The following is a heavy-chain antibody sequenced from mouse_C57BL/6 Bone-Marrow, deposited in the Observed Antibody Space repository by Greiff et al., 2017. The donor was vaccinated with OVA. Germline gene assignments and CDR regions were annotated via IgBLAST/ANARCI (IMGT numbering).Heavy chain of an antibody. J-gene: IGHJ4*01. CDR2: IWSGGST. Sequence: VKLQESGPGLVQPSQSLSITCTVSGFSLTSYGVHWVRQPPGKGLEWLGVIWSGGSTDYNAAFISRLSISKDNSKSQVFFKMNSLQADDTAIYYCAKNPIYDGYLYAMDYWGQGTSVTVSS. V-gene: IGHV2-4*01. D-gene: IGHD2-3*01. CDR3: AKNPIYDGYLYAMDY. CDR1: GFSLTSYG.